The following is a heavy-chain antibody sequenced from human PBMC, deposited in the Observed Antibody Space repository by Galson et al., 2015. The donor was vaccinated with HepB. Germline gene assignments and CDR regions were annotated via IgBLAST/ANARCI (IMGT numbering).Heavy chain of an antibody. CDR1: GFTFSDYY. V-gene: IGHV3-11*01. CDR2: ISSSGSTI. J-gene: IGHJ4*02. Sequence: SLRLSCAASGFTFSDYYMSWIRQAPGKGLEWVSYISSSGSTIYYAASVKGRFTISRDNAKNSLYLQMNSLRAEDTAVYYCAREGRSQVLRFLEWLSVFDYWGQGTLFTIAS. CDR3: AREGRSQVLRFLEWLSVFDY. D-gene: IGHD3-3*01.